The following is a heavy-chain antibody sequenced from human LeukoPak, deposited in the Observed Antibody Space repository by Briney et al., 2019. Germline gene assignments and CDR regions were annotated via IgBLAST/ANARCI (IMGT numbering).Heavy chain of an antibody. Sequence: GGSLRLSCAASGFTFSSYGMHWVRQAPGKGLEWVAVISYDGSNKYYADSVKGRFTISRDNSKNTLYLQMNSLRAEDTAVYYCAKARIAAAGPVGYGMDVWGQGTTVTVSS. CDR1: GFTFSSYG. V-gene: IGHV3-30*18. CDR3: AKARIAAAGPVGYGMDV. CDR2: ISYDGSNK. J-gene: IGHJ6*02. D-gene: IGHD6-13*01.